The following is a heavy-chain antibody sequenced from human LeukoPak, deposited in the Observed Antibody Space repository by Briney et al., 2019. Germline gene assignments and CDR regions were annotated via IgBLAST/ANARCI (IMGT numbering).Heavy chain of an antibody. D-gene: IGHD3-3*01. CDR1: GFTFSSYS. J-gene: IGHJ1*01. CDR3: ARGPVTSFLVPEYFQH. V-gene: IGHV3-21*01. Sequence: GGSLRLSCAASGFTFSSYSMNWVRQAPGKGLEWVSSISSSSSYIYYADSEKGRFTISRDNAKNSLYLQMNGLRAEDTAVYYCARGPVTSFLVPEYFQHWGQGTLVTVSS. CDR2: ISSSSSYI.